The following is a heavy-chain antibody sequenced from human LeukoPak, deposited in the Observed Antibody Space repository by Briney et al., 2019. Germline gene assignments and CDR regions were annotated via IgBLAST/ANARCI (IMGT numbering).Heavy chain of an antibody. CDR2: IKQDGSEK. CDR3: ARDPSSYYYYMDV. V-gene: IGHV3-7*01. Sequence: GGSLRLSCAASGFTFSSYWMSWVRQAPGKGLEWVANIKQDGSEKYYVDSVKGRFTISRDNAKNSLYLQMNSLRAENTAVYYCARDPSSYYYYMDVWGKGTTVTVSS. J-gene: IGHJ6*03. CDR1: GFTFSSYW.